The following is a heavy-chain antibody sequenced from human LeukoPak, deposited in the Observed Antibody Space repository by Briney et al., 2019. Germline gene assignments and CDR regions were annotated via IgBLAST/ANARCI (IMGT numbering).Heavy chain of an antibody. Sequence: ASVKVSCKASGYTFTSYYMHWERQAPGQGLEWMGIINPSGGSTSYAQQFQGRVTMTRDTSTSTVYMELSSLRSEDTAVYYCAGDTSVDYYYDSSGYLDYWGQGTLVTVSS. V-gene: IGHV1-46*01. CDR1: GYTFTSYY. J-gene: IGHJ4*02. CDR3: AGDTSVDYYYDSSGYLDY. CDR2: INPSGGST. D-gene: IGHD3-22*01.